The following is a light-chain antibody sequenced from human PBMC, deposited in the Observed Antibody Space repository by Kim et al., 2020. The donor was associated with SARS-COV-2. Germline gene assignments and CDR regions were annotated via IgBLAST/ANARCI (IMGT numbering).Light chain of an antibody. CDR1: QSISSH. J-gene: IGKJ3*01. Sequence: DIQMTQSPSSLSASVGDRVTITCRTTQSISSHLNWYQQKPGRAPKLLMSAASTLQGGVPSRFSGSGSETDFTLTISSLQPDDFATYFCQQSYITPFTFGPGTKVDIK. V-gene: IGKV1-39*01. CDR2: AAS. CDR3: QQSYITPFT.